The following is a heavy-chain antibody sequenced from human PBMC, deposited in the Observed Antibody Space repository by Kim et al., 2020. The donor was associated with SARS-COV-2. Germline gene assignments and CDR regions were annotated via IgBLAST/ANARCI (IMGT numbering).Heavy chain of an antibody. CDR1: GGSFSGYY. J-gene: IGHJ5*02. CDR2: INHSGST. Sequence: SETLSLTCAVYGGSFSGYYWSWIRQPPGKGLEWIGEINHSGSTNYNPSLKSRVTISVDTSKNQFSLKLSSVTAADTAVYYCARDGGGSRAFDPWGQGTLVTVSS. V-gene: IGHV4-34*01. CDR3: ARDGGGSRAFDP. D-gene: IGHD2-15*01.